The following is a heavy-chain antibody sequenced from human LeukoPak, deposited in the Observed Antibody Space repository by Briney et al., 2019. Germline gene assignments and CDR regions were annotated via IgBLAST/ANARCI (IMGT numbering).Heavy chain of an antibody. CDR2: ISGSGGGT. CDR1: GFTFSMYA. J-gene: IGHJ4*02. D-gene: IGHD6-13*01. Sequence: GGSLRLSCAASGFTFSMYAMSWVRQAPGRGLEWVSAISGSGGGTYYAESVKGRFTISRDNSKNTLYLQMNNLRAEDTAVYYCARGGSSWLPEYWGQGTLVTISS. CDR3: ARGGSSWLPEY. V-gene: IGHV3-23*01.